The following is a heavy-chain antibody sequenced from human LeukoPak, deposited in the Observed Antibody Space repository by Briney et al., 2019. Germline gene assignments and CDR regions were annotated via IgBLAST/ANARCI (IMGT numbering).Heavy chain of an antibody. J-gene: IGHJ3*01. Sequence: GESLKISCKGSGYSFTDYRIGWVRQMAGKGLEWMGIIYPRDSDTRYSPSFQGQVTISADRSISTAYLQWSSLKASDTAIYYCARHTVTGTSPFYAFDLWGQGTMVTASS. V-gene: IGHV5-51*01. CDR2: IYPRDSDT. CDR3: ARHTVTGTSPFYAFDL. D-gene: IGHD1-7*01. CDR1: GYSFTDYR.